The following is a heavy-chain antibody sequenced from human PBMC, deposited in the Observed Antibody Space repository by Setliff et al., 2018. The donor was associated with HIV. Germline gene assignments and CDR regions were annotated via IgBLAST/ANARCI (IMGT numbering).Heavy chain of an antibody. CDR2: ISGSADST. J-gene: IGHJ4*02. Sequence: GESLKISCAASGFTFSSYAMNWVRQAPGKGLEWVSAISGSADSTYYAHSVRGRFTISRDNSKNTLYLQMNSLRAEDTAVYYCVKGFPRRYLDSSGYYYFDYWGLETLVTVSS. D-gene: IGHD3-22*01. CDR3: VKGFPRRYLDSSGYYYFDY. CDR1: GFTFSSYA. V-gene: IGHV3-23*01.